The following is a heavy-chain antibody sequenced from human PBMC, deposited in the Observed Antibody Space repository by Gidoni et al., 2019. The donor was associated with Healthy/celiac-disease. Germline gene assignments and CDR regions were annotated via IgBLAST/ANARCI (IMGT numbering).Heavy chain of an antibody. CDR1: GYTFTSYA. Sequence: QVQLVQSGAEVKKPGASVKVSCKVSGYTFTSYAMHWVRQAPGQRLEWMGWINAGNGNTKYSQKFQGRVTITRDTSASTAYMELSSLRSEDTAVYYCAREPELLLWFGEPQYYFDYWGQGTLVTVSS. V-gene: IGHV1-3*01. CDR2: INAGNGNT. J-gene: IGHJ4*02. D-gene: IGHD3-10*01. CDR3: AREPELLLWFGEPQYYFDY.